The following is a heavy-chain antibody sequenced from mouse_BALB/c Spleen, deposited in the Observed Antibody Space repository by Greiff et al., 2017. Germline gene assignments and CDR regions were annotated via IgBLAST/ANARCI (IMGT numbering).Heavy chain of an antibody. J-gene: IGHJ3*01. CDR2: ISYDGSN. CDR3: AREGGVYYDYDRGWFAY. V-gene: IGHV3-6*02. Sequence: EVQLQQSGPGLVKPSQSLSLTCSVTGYSITSGYYWNWIRQFPGNKLEWMGYISYDGSNNYNPSLKNRISITRDTSKNQFFLKLNSVTTEDTATYYCAREGGVYYDYDRGWFAYWGQGTLVTVSA. CDR1: GYSITSGYY. D-gene: IGHD2-4*01.